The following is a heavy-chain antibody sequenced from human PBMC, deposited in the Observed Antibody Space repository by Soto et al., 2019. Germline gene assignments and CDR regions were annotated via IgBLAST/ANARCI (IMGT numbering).Heavy chain of an antibody. J-gene: IGHJ4*02. D-gene: IGHD4-4*01. V-gene: IGHV5-51*01. CDR1: GYRLDGAW. CDR2: IKPGGSDL. Sequence: EVQLVQSGAEVKKPGESLKISCKGAGYRLDGAWIGWVRQMPGKGLEWMGIIKPGGSDLRYSPSFRGQVTISADAAVNTAYLQWNSLKASDTAMYYCARQSNYICDFWGQGTLVTVSS. CDR3: ARQSNYICDF.